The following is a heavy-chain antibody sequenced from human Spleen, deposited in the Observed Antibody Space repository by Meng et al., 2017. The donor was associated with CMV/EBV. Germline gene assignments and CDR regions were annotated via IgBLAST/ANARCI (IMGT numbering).Heavy chain of an antibody. CDR1: GFTFSTSW. CDR2: IREDGSSK. D-gene: IGHD4-17*01. J-gene: IGHJ6*02. Sequence: GGSLRLSCAASGFTFSTSWMSWVRQAPGKGLEWVANIREDGSSKYYADPVKGRFTISRDNAKNSLYLQMNSLRAEDTAVYYCARDPGDYVRNYYYYGMDVWGQGTTVTVSS. CDR3: ARDPGDYVRNYYYYGMDV. V-gene: IGHV3-7*01.